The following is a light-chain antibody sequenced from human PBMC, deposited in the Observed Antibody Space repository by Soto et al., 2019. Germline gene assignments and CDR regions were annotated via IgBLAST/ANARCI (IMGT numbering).Light chain of an antibody. CDR1: QDISKY. V-gene: IGKV1-33*01. J-gene: IGKJ4*01. CDR3: QQYDKPPVT. Sequence: DIQMTQSPSSLSASVGDRVTITCQASQDISKYLNWYQQRPGKAPNLLIYDASSLEAGVPSRFTGSGSGTDFTFTISSLQPEDIATYYCQQYDKPPVTFGGGTKVEIK. CDR2: DAS.